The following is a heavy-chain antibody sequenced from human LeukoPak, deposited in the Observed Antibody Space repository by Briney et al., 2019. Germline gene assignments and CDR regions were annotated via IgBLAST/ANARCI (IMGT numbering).Heavy chain of an antibody. CDR1: GGSFSGYY. CDR3: ARDERLTGLDY. Sequence: PSETLSLTCAVYGGSFSGYYWSWIRQPPGKGLEWIGEINHSGSTNYNPSLKSRVTISVDTSKNQFSLKLSSVTAADTAVYYCARDERLTGLDYWGQGTLVTVSS. J-gene: IGHJ4*02. V-gene: IGHV4-34*01. D-gene: IGHD1-20*01. CDR2: INHSGST.